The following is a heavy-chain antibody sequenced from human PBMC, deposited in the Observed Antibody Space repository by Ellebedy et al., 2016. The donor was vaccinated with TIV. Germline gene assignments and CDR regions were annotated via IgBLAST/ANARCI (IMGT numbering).Heavy chain of an antibody. D-gene: IGHD2-2*02. CDR3: ARVGDSYCSSTSCYTL. CDR2: MNPNSGNT. CDR1: GYTFTSYD. V-gene: IGHV1-8*01. Sequence: ASVKVSCXASGYTFTSYDINWVRQATGQGLEWMGWMNPNSGNTGYAQKFQGRVTMTRNTSISTAYMELSSLRSEDTAVYYCARVGDSYCSSTSCYTLWGQGTLVTVSS. J-gene: IGHJ4*02.